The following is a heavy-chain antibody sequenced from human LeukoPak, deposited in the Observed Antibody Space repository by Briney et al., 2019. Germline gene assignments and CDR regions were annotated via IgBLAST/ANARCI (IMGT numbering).Heavy chain of an antibody. V-gene: IGHV1-18*01. J-gene: IGHJ4*02. Sequence: GASVKVSCKASGYTFTSYGISWVRQAPGQGLEWMGWISPFNGQTNYAQNLQDRVTMTIDTTTSTASMELRGLRSDDTGVYYCARVWDYSPRGRFDDWGQGTRVIVSS. D-gene: IGHD4-11*01. CDR2: ISPFNGQT. CDR3: ARVWDYSPRGRFDD. CDR1: GYTFTSYG.